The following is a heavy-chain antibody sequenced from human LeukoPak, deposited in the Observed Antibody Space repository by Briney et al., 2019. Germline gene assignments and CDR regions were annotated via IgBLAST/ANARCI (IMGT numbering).Heavy chain of an antibody. CDR3: ARDPATTVVTPDALDI. V-gene: IGHV3-21*01. Sequence: GGSLRLSCAAPGFTFSSYSMNWVRQAPGKGLEWVSSISSSSSYIYYADSVKGRFTISRDNAKNSLYLQMNSLRAEDTAVYYCARDPATTVVTPDALDIWGQGTMVTVSS. D-gene: IGHD4-23*01. J-gene: IGHJ3*02. CDR1: GFTFSSYS. CDR2: ISSSSSYI.